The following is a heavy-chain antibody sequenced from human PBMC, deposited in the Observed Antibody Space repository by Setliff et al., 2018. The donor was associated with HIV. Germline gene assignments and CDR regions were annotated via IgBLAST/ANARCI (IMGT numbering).Heavy chain of an antibody. V-gene: IGHV1-8*02. J-gene: IGHJ4*02. CDR2: INPNSGNT. D-gene: IGHD5-12*01. CDR1: GYTFTSYD. Sequence: ASVKVSCKASGYTFTSYDINWVRQATGQGLEWMGWINPNSGNTGYAQKFQGRVAMTRDTSINTVYMELSSLRSEDTAVYYCARGSKKWLQFDFFDYWGQGTLVTVSS. CDR3: ARGSKKWLQFDFFDY.